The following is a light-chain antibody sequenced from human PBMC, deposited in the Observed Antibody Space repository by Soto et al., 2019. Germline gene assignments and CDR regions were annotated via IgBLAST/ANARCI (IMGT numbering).Light chain of an antibody. Sequence: EIVLTQSPATLSLSPGERATLSCRASQSVSSYLAWYQQKPGQAPRLLIYDASNRATGIPARFSGSGSGTDFTLTIRSLEPDDFSFYYCQQRSTTWTFGQGTKVEIK. CDR2: DAS. CDR1: QSVSSY. V-gene: IGKV3-11*01. J-gene: IGKJ1*01. CDR3: QQRSTTWT.